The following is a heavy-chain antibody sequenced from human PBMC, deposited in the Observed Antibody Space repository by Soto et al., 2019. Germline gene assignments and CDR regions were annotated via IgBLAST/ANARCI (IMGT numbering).Heavy chain of an antibody. J-gene: IGHJ4*02. Sequence: SETLSLTCAVYGGSFSSSSYYWGWIRQPPGKGLEWIGSIYYSGSTFYNPSLKSRVTISVDTSKNQFSLKLSSVTAADTAVYYCATFYGDYVSYWGQGTLVTVSS. D-gene: IGHD4-17*01. CDR3: ATFYGDYVSY. CDR1: GGSFSSSSYY. CDR2: IYYSGST. V-gene: IGHV4-39*01.